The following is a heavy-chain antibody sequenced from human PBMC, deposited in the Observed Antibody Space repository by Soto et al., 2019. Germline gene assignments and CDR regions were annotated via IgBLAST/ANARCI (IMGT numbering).Heavy chain of an antibody. CDR3: TRYEPTGYLTLDY. D-gene: IGHD3-9*01. Sequence: ASVKVSCKVSGYTFASHDRNWMRQATGQGLEWMGWMNPSGGSTSYAQKFQGRVTMTRDTSTSTVYMELSSLRSEDTAVYYCTRYEPTGYLTLDYWGQGTLVTVSS. CDR1: GYTFASHD. CDR2: MNPSGGST. J-gene: IGHJ4*02. V-gene: IGHV1-46*03.